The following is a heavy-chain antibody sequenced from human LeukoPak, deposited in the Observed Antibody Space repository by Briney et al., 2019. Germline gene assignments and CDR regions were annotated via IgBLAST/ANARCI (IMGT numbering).Heavy chain of an antibody. J-gene: IGHJ4*02. CDR2: ISEGSRTI. CDR3: ARGRAWELLGVDY. Sequence: GGSLRLSCAASGFTFGTYPMNWVRQAPGKGLEWLSYISEGSRTIYYADSVKGRFSISRDNTQNSLYLQMSSLRAEDTAVYYCARGRAWELLGVDYWGQGTLVTVSS. V-gene: IGHV3-48*04. CDR1: GFTFGTYP. D-gene: IGHD1-26*01.